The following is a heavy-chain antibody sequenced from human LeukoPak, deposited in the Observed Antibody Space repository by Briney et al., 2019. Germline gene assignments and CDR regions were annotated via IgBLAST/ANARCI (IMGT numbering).Heavy chain of an antibody. D-gene: IGHD4-17*01. CDR1: GDSFSYYY. Sequence: PSETLSLTCSVSGDSFSYYYWSWIRQPPGKGLEWIGYIYNSGSTNYNPSPKSRVTMSVDTSKNQFSLKLNSVTAADTAVYYCARSPADYGDYSYYFDYWGQGALVTVSS. CDR2: IYNSGST. J-gene: IGHJ4*02. CDR3: ARSPADYGDYSYYFDY. V-gene: IGHV4-59*08.